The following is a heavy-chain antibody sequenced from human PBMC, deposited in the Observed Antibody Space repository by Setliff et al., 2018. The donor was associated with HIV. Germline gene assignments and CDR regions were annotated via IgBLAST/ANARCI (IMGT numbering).Heavy chain of an antibody. CDR1: GGSTSSGSYY. CDR3: ARFNALLGSSTYYDY. Sequence: SETLSLTCTVSGGSTSSGSYYWTWIRQPPGRGLEWIGYIFYSGTTKFNPSLKSRAAISVDSSNNQFSLKMTSVTAADTAVYFCARFNALLGSSTYYDYWGPGLLVTVSS. CDR2: IFYSGTT. D-gene: IGHD3-22*01. J-gene: IGHJ4*02. V-gene: IGHV4-61*01.